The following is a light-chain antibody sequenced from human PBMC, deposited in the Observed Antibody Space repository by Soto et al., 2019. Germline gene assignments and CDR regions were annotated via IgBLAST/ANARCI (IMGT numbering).Light chain of an antibody. V-gene: IGKV1-27*01. J-gene: IGKJ4*01. CDR3: QKYNSAPLT. CDR2: AAS. Sequence: DILMTQSPSSLSASVGDRVTIACRASQDIKNFLVWYQQKPGEVPKLLIYAASTLQSGVPSRFSGSGSGTDFTLTISSLQPEDVATYYCQKYNSAPLTFGGGTKVEIK. CDR1: QDIKNF.